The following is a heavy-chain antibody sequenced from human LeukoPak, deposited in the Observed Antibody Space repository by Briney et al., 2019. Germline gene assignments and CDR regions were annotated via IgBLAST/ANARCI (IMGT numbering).Heavy chain of an antibody. J-gene: IGHJ4*02. CDR3: AKERDHSKRFDY. CDR1: GFIFSYYG. D-gene: IGHD2-15*01. V-gene: IGHV3-23*01. Sequence: GGSLRLSCEVSGFIFSYYGMNWVRQAPGKGLEWVSAISDSGDATYYADSVKGRFTISRDNSKSTLYLQMNNLRAEDTALYYCAKERDHSKRFDYWGQGTLVTVSS. CDR2: ISDSGDAT.